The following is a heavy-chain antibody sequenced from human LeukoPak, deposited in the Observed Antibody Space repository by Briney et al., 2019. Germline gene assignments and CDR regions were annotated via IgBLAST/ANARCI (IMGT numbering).Heavy chain of an antibody. V-gene: IGHV4-4*07. Sequence: SETLSLTCTVSDGSISSYFWTWIRQPAGKGLEWIGRIYTSGSTNYNPSLKSRVTMSVDTSKNQFSLKLSSVTAADTAVYYCVGGGKANMITFGGALMDVWGKGTTVTISS. CDR2: IYTSGST. CDR1: DGSISSYF. D-gene: IGHD3-16*01. CDR3: VGGGKANMITFGGALMDV. J-gene: IGHJ6*03.